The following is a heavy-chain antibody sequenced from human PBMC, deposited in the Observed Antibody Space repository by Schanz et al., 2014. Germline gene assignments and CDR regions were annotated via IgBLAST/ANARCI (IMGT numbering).Heavy chain of an antibody. V-gene: IGHV4-59*08. CDR2: IFFSGST. J-gene: IGHJ6*02. Sequence: QVQLQESGPGLVKPSETLSLTCTVSGVSIGGYYWSWIRQPPGKGLEWIGYIFFSGSTTYNPSFSGGGTIAVERSKTEWAWTVGSVTAADTAVYYCARLGVGDKAYYYYGTDVWGQGTTVLVSS. CDR3: ARLGVGDKAYYYYGTDV. D-gene: IGHD1-26*01. CDR1: GVSIGGYY.